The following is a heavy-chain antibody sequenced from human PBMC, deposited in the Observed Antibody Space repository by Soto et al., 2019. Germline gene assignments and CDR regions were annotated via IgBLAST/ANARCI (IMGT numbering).Heavy chain of an antibody. D-gene: IGHD3-22*01. V-gene: IGHV3-30*18. CDR2: ISSDGTNK. Sequence: GGSLRPSCAAPGFTSVSYAMHWVRQAPGKGREGVAVISSDGTNKYYADSVKGRFTLSRDNSKKTLYLQMNSLRAEATAVYYCAKDRLPDYFDSTGLDHWGQGTLVTVSS. CDR3: AKDRLPDYFDSTGLDH. J-gene: IGHJ4*02. CDR1: GFTSVSYA.